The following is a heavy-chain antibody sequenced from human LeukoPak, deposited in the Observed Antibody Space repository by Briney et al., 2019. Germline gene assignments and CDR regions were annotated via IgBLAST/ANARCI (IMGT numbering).Heavy chain of an antibody. CDR1: GFTFSYYW. CDR3: ANSHFWSGFY. Sequence: PGGSLRLSCAASGFTFSYYWMSWVRQAPGKGLEWVANIKQDGSEKYYVDSVKGPFTISRDNAKNSLYLQMNSLRAEDTAVYYCANSHFWSGFYWGQGTLVTVSS. D-gene: IGHD3-3*01. J-gene: IGHJ4*02. V-gene: IGHV3-7*01. CDR2: IKQDGSEK.